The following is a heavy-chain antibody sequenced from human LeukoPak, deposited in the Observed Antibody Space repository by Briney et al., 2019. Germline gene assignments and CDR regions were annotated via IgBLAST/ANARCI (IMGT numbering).Heavy chain of an antibody. CDR2: IHYSGST. Sequence: PSETLSLTCTVSGGTISSYYWSWIRQPPGKGLEWIGYIHYSGSTKYNPSLKSRVTISVDTAKNQFSLKLSSVTAADTGVYYCARWYSSGWAFDYWGQGTLVTVSS. CDR1: GGTISSYY. D-gene: IGHD6-19*01. J-gene: IGHJ4*02. CDR3: ARWYSSGWAFDY. V-gene: IGHV4-59*08.